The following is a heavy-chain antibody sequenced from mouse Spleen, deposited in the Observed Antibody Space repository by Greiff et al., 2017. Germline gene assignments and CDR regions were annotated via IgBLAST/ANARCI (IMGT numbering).Heavy chain of an antibody. CDR1: GYTFTSYW. D-gene: IGHD3-3*01. V-gene: IGHV1-64*01. J-gene: IGHJ2*01. Sequence: QVQLKQSGAELVKPGASVKLSCKASGYTFTSYWMHWVKQRPGQGLEWIGMIHPNSGSTNYNEKFKSKATLTVDKSSSTAYMQLSSLTSEDSAVYYCARFEGLKVDYWGQGTTLTVSS. CDR2: IHPNSGST. CDR3: ARFEGLKVDY.